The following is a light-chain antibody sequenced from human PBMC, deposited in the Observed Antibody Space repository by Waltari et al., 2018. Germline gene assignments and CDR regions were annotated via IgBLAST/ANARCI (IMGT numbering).Light chain of an antibody. J-gene: IGKJ4*01. Sequence: EIVMTQSPATLSMSPGESATLSCRASQSVSTNVAWYQQKPGQAPRLLILDASTGATGVPARFRGRGSGTEFTLTISSLQSEDSAVYWCQQHNKWPLSFGGGTKVEIK. V-gene: IGKV3-15*01. CDR3: QQHNKWPLS. CDR2: DAS. CDR1: QSVSTN.